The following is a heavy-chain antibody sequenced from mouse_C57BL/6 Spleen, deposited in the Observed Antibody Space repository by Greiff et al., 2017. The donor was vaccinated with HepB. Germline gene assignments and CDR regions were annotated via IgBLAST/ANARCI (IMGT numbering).Heavy chain of an antibody. V-gene: IGHV1-78*01. CDR3: ELPYFDV. J-gene: IGHJ1*03. Sequence: FQLQQSDAALVKPGASVKISCKVSGYTFTDHTIHWMKPRPEQGLEWIGYIYPRDDSTKYHAKFKGKATLTADNSSSTAYMQLNSLTSDDSAVYFCELPYFDVWGTGTTVTVSS. CDR1: GYTFTDHT. CDR2: IYPRDDST. D-gene: IGHD2-1*01.